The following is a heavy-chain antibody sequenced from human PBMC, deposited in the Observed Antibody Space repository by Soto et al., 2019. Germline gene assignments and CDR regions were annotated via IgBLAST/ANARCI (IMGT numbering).Heavy chain of an antibody. D-gene: IGHD3-3*01. V-gene: IGHV1-69*13. J-gene: IGHJ6*02. CDR1: GGTFSSYA. CDR2: IIPIFGTA. Sequence: SVKVSCKASGGTFSSYAISWVRQAPGQGLEWMGGIIPIFGTANYAQKFQGRVTITADESTSTAYMELSSLRSEDTAVYYCARGYDFWSGYAPRIYYYYGMDVWGQGTTVTVSS. CDR3: ARGYDFWSGYAPRIYYYYGMDV.